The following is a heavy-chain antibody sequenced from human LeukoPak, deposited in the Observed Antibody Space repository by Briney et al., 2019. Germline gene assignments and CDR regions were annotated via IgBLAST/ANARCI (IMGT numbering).Heavy chain of an antibody. V-gene: IGHV3-30*02. CDR3: AKDGSHCSSTSCYLFDY. J-gene: IGHJ4*02. CDR1: GFTFSSYS. D-gene: IGHD2-2*01. Sequence: GGSLRLSCAASGFTFSSYSMNWVRQAPGKGLEWVAFIRYDGSNKYYADSVKGRFTISRDNSKNTLYLQMNSLRAEDTAVYYCAKDGSHCSSTSCYLFDYWGQGTLVTVSS. CDR2: IRYDGSNK.